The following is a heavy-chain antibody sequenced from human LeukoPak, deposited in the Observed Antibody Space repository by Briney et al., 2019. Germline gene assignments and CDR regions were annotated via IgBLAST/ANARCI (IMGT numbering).Heavy chain of an antibody. CDR1: GGSISSGGYS. D-gene: IGHD4-23*01. V-gene: IGHV4-30-2*01. CDR2: IYHSGST. J-gene: IGHJ4*02. CDR3: ARGGYGGNSEGFDY. Sequence: SQTLSLTCAVSGGSISSGGYSWSWIRQPPGKGLEWIGYIYHSGSTYYNPSLKGRVTISVDRSKNQFSLKLSSVTAAATAVYYCARGGYGGNSEGFDYWGQGTLVTVSS.